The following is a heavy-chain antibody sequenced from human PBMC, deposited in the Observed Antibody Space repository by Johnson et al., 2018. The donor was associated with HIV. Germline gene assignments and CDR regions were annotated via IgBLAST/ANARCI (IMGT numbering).Heavy chain of an antibody. J-gene: IGHJ3*02. V-gene: IGHV3-7*01. CDR3: ARGGLGYQNIHDPFDI. Sequence: VQLVESGGDVVQPGGSLRLSCAASGFSFSSYGIHWVRQAPGKGLEWVANIKQDGSEKYYVDSVKGRFTISRDNAKNSLYLQMNSLRAEDTAVYYCARGGLGYQNIHDPFDIWGQGTMVTVSS. CDR1: GFSFSSYG. D-gene: IGHD3-16*02. CDR2: IKQDGSEK.